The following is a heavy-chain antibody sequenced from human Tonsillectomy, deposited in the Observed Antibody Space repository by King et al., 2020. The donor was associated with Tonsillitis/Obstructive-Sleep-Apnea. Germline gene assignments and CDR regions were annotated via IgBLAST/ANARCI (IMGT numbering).Heavy chain of an antibody. CDR1: GFTFSSYG. D-gene: IGHD2-2*01. CDR3: AKDGMQYQLLVSASYGMDV. CDR2: ISYDGSNK. V-gene: IGHV3-30*18. J-gene: IGHJ6*02. Sequence: QLVQSGGGVVQPGRSLRLSCAASGFTFSSYGMHGVRQAPGKGLEWVAVISYDGSNKYYADSVKGRFTISRDNSKNTLYLQMNSLRAEDTAVYYCAKDGMQYQLLVSASYGMDVWGQGTTVTVSS.